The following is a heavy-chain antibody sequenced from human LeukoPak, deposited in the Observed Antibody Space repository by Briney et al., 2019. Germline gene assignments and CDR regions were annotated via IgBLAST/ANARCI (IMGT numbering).Heavy chain of an antibody. J-gene: IGHJ4*02. Sequence: SETLSLTCTVSGGSISSSSYYWGWIRQPPGKGLEWIGSIYCSGSTYYNPSLRSRVTISVDTSKNQFSLKLSSVTAADTAVYYCASGMYYYDSSGYYYYFDYWGQGTLVTVSS. V-gene: IGHV4-39*01. CDR3: ASGMYYYDSSGYYYYFDY. CDR2: IYCSGST. D-gene: IGHD3-22*01. CDR1: GGSISSSSYY.